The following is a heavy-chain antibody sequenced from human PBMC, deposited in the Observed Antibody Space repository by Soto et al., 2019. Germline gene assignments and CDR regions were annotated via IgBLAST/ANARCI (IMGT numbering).Heavy chain of an antibody. J-gene: IGHJ4*02. CDR3: ARDAQVRTAYYFAY. CDR2: IYYSGST. D-gene: IGHD1-1*01. V-gene: IGHV4-59*01. CDR1: GGSISSYY. Sequence: QVQLQESGPGLVKPSETLSLTCTVSGGSISSYYWSWIRQPPGKGLEWIGYIYYSGSTNYNPSLESRVTISVDTSKNQFSLKLSSVTAADTAVYYCARDAQVRTAYYFAYWGQGTLVTVSS.